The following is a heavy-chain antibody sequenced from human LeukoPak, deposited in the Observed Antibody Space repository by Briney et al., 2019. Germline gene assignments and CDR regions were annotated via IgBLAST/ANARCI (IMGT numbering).Heavy chain of an antibody. CDR1: GGSVSSSHY. D-gene: IGHD2-2*01. J-gene: IGHJ6*03. CDR3: AREGSQLLDFYYFYMDV. Sequence: SETLSLTCTVSGGSVSSSHYWGWIRQPPGKGLEWIGSIYYGGSTYYNASLRSRVTISVDTSKNQFSLKLSSVTAADTAVYFCAREGSQLLDFYYFYMDVWGKGTTVTVSS. V-gene: IGHV4-39*07. CDR2: IYYGGST.